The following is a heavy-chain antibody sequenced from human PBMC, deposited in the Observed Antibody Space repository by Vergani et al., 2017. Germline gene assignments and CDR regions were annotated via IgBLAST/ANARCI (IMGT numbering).Heavy chain of an antibody. CDR2: IYHSGST. V-gene: IGHV4-30-2*01. J-gene: IGHJ4*02. Sequence: QLQLQESGPGLVKPSETLSLTCTVSGGSISSSSYSWSWIRQPPGKGLEWIGYIYHSGSTYYNPSLKSRVTISVDRSKNQFSLKLSSVTAADTAVYYCARGIAAAGYPQYYFDYWGQGTLVTVSS. CDR1: GGSISSSSYS. CDR3: ARGIAAAGYPQYYFDY. D-gene: IGHD6-13*01.